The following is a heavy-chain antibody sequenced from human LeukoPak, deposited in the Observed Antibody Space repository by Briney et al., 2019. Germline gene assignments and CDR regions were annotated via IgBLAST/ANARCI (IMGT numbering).Heavy chain of an antibody. J-gene: IGHJ4*02. Sequence: GGSLRLSCAASGFTFSSYGMHWVRQAPGKGLEWVAVISYGGSNKYSADSVKGRFTISRDNSKNTLYLQMSSLRAEDTAVYYCAKVDFRYFGWLPNDYWGQGTLVTVSS. CDR3: AKVDFRYFGWLPNDY. CDR2: ISYGGSNK. V-gene: IGHV3-30*18. CDR1: GFTFSSYG. D-gene: IGHD3-9*01.